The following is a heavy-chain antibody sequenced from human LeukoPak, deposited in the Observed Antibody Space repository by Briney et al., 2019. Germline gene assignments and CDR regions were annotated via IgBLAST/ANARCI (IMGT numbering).Heavy chain of an antibody. J-gene: IGHJ4*02. CDR2: INWDGTNT. V-gene: IGHV3-20*04. Sequence: PGGSLRLSCVASGGTTDDYGMSWVRQAPGKGLEWVSGINWDGTNTYYAESVKGRFTISRDSAEKSLYLQMNSLRDDDTAFYYCVKDLSSYWYSFDYWGQGTLVTVSS. CDR3: VKDLSSYWYSFDY. D-gene: IGHD6-13*01. CDR1: GGTTDDYG.